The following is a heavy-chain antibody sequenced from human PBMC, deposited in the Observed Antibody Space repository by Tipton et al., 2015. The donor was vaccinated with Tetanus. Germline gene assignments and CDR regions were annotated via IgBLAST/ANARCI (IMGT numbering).Heavy chain of an antibody. D-gene: IGHD1-1*01. CDR2: IYDSGTINT. V-gene: IGHV4-59*01. J-gene: IGHJ4*02. CDR1: GGSISGYY. Sequence: GLVKPSETLSLTCSVSGGSISGYYWNWLRQSPGRGLEWLGYIYDSGTINTKYNPSLRGRVAISIDTSKKQFSLKMTSVTPADTAVYYCARANNDIPKKGPFDSWGQGTLVIVSS. CDR3: ARANNDIPKKGPFDS.